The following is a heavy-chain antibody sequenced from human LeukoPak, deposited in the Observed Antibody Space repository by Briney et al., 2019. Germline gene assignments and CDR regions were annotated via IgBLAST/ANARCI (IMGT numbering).Heavy chain of an antibody. D-gene: IGHD4-23*01. CDR3: TKDLGRSNGNFYFDY. CDR1: GFRFDDYA. Sequence: GGSLRLSCAASGFRFDDYAMHWVRQAPGKGLEWISGISWNSGSIGYADSVKGRFTISRDNAKNSLYLQMNNLRAEDTALYYCTKDLGRSNGNFYFDYWGQGTQVTVSS. J-gene: IGHJ4*02. CDR2: ISWNSGSI. V-gene: IGHV3-9*01.